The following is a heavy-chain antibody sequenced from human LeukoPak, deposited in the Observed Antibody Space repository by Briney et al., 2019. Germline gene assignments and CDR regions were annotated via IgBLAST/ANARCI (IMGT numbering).Heavy chain of an antibody. CDR2: MNAYNGYT. D-gene: IGHD3-10*01. J-gene: IGHJ4*02. V-gene: IGHV1-18*01. Sequence: ASVKDSCKPSGYTFTTYGVNWVRPAPGQGLEWLAWMNAYNGYTSYAENGKDRVNVTTDTLTSTTYMEMTRLRSKVTGVYYCARSIRGINHYFTSWGQGALVTVSP. CDR3: ARSIRGINHYFTS. CDR1: GYTFTTYG.